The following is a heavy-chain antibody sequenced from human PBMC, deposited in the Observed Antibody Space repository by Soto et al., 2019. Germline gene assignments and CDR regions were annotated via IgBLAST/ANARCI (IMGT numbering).Heavy chain of an antibody. Sequence: ASVKVSCKASGYTFTSYGISWVRQAPGQGLEWMGWISAYNGNTNYAQKLQGRVTMTTDTSTSTAYMELRSLRSDDTAVYYCARDQTPQYYYYYYRAVGGKGPRVTVSS. CDR1: GYTFTSYG. CDR2: ISAYNGNT. J-gene: IGHJ6*03. CDR3: ARDQTPQYYYYYYRAV. V-gene: IGHV1-18*01.